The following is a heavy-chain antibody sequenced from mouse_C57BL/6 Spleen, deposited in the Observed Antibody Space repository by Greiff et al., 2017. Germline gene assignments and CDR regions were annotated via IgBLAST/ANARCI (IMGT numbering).Heavy chain of an antibody. D-gene: IGHD2-10*01. CDR1: GYSITSGYY. CDR3: ASSYYGNYEDAMDY. V-gene: IGHV3-6*01. Sequence: EVQLQESGPGLVKPSQSLSLTCSVTGYSITSGYYWNWIRQFPGNKLEWMGYISYDGSNNYNPSLKNRISITRDTSKYQFFLKLNSVTTEDTATYYCASSYYGNYEDAMDYWGQGTSVTVSS. J-gene: IGHJ4*01. CDR2: ISYDGSN.